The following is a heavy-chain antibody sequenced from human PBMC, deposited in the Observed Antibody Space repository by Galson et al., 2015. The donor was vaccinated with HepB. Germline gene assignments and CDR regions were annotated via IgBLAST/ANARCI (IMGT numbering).Heavy chain of an antibody. J-gene: IGHJ4*02. CDR1: GFTFSSYG. CDR2: IWYDGSNK. V-gene: IGHV3-33*01. CDR3: ARGPGPSWVSYGAGDYFDY. D-gene: IGHD5-18*01. Sequence: SLRLSCAASGFTFSSYGMHWVRQAPGKGLEWVAVIWYDGSNKYYADSVKGRFTISRDNSKNTLYLQMNSLRAEDTAVYYCARGPGPSWVSYGAGDYFDYWGQGTLVTVSS.